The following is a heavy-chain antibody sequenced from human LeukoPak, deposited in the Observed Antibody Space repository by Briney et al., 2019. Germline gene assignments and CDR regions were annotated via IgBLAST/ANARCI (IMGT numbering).Heavy chain of an antibody. J-gene: IGHJ3*02. CDR3: ARVFGYPDAFDI. D-gene: IGHD6-25*01. CDR2: IKQDGSEK. Sequence: GGSLRLSCAACGFTFSSYWMSWVRQAPGKGLEWVANIKQDGSEKYYVDSVKGRFTISRDNAKNSLYLQMNSLRAEDTAVYYCARVFGYPDAFDIWGQGTMVTVSS. CDR1: GFTFSSYW. V-gene: IGHV3-7*01.